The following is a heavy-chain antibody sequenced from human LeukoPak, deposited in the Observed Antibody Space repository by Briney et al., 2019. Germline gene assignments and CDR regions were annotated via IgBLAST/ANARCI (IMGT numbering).Heavy chain of an antibody. D-gene: IGHD1-1*01. V-gene: IGHV3-15*01. J-gene: IGHJ4*02. CDR2: IKTKTGGETA. Sequence: PGGSLRLSCAASGFTFSNVWMSWVRQVPGKGLEWVGHIKTKTGGETADYAAPLKGRFSISRDDSKNTVYLQLSSLETEDTAVYFCAMVGTTGNRPDYWGQGALVTVSS. CDR1: GFTFSNVW. CDR3: AMVGTTGNRPDY.